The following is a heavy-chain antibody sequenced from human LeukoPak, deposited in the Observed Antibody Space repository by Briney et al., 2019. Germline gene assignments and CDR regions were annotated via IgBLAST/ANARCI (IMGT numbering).Heavy chain of an antibody. D-gene: IGHD6-19*01. J-gene: IGHJ4*02. CDR3: ARRVAVEKFDS. V-gene: IGHV3-74*01. CDR2: LNSDGSSI. Sequence: QTGGSLRLSCAASGFTFSSSWMHWVRQVPGKGLVWVSRLNSDGSSINYADSVKGRFTISRDNAKNTLYLQMNSLRAEDTAVYYCARRVAVEKFDSWGQGTLVTVSS. CDR1: GFTFSSSW.